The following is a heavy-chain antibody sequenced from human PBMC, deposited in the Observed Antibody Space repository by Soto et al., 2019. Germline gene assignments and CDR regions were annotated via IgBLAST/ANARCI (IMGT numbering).Heavy chain of an antibody. J-gene: IGHJ4*02. V-gene: IGHV3-9*01. CDR1: GFTFDDYA. D-gene: IGHD3-22*01. CDR3: AKGGTYYDSSGPHPLGY. Sequence: EVQLVESGGGLVQPGRSLRLSCAASGFTFDDYAMHWVRQAPGKGLEWVSGISWNSGSIGYADSVKGRFTISRDNAKNSLYLQMNSLRAEDTALYYCAKGGTYYDSSGPHPLGYWGQGTLVTVSS. CDR2: ISWNSGSI.